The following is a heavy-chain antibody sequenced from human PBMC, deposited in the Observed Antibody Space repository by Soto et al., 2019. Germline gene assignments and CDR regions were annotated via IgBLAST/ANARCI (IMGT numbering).Heavy chain of an antibody. J-gene: IGHJ4*02. CDR3: ARGEQYSGRIFDY. CDR1: GDSVSSNSAA. V-gene: IGHV6-1*01. D-gene: IGHD1-26*01. CDR2: TYYRSKWYN. Sequence: QVQLQQSGPGLVQPSQTLSVTCGISGDSVSSNSAAWNWLRQSPSRGLEWLGRTYYRSKWYNDYAVSVESRITINPDTSKNHFSLQLNFVTPEDTAVYFCARGEQYSGRIFDYWGQGTLVTVSS.